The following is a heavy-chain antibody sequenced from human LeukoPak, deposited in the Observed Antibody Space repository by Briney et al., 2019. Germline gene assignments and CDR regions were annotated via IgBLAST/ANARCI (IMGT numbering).Heavy chain of an antibody. CDR3: ARQLTSYSSAWRAEYFQH. J-gene: IGHJ1*01. Sequence: SETLSLTCTVSGGSISSSAYYWGWIRQPPRKGLEWIGSIYYSGSTYYNPSLKTRVTISVDTSKNQFSLELSSVTAADTAVYYCARQLTSYSSAWRAEYFQHWGQGTLVTVSS. CDR1: GGSISSSAYY. D-gene: IGHD6-19*01. CDR2: IYYSGST. V-gene: IGHV4-39*01.